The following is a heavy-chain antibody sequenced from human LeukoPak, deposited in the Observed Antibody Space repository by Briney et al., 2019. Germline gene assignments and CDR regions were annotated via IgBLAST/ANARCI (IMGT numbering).Heavy chain of an antibody. V-gene: IGHV3-7*01. D-gene: IGHD2-21*01. Sequence: GGSLRLSCAASGSTFSSYWMSWVRQAPGKGLEWVANIKKDGSEQYYADSVKGRFPISRDNAKNSLYLQMNSLSAEDTAVYYCSRGFLDVWGQGTLVTVSS. CDR2: IKKDGSEQ. CDR3: SRGFLDV. J-gene: IGHJ4*02. CDR1: GSTFSSYW.